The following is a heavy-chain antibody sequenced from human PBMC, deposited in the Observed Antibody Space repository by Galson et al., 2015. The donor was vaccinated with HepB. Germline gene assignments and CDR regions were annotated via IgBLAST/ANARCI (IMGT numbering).Heavy chain of an antibody. Sequence: CKASGYTFNTYGLSWVRQAPGQGLEWMGRINTFNGNTDYAQNFRDRVTMTTDTSTSTAYMELRSLRSDDTAVYYCARAVFYYDNSGYYPTPFDYWGQGTLVTVFS. D-gene: IGHD3-22*01. CDR2: INTFNGNT. J-gene: IGHJ4*02. CDR1: GYTFNTYG. CDR3: ARAVFYYDNSGYYPTPFDY. V-gene: IGHV1-18*04.